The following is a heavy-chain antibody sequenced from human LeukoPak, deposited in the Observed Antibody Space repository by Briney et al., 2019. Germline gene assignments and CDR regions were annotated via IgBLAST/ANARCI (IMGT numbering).Heavy chain of an antibody. J-gene: IGHJ3*02. CDR2: ISATGGSI. CDR1: GFTFSSYA. D-gene: IGHD2-2*01. Sequence: GGSLRLSCAASGFTFSSYAMSWVRQAPGKGLQWVSSISATGGSIYYADSVKGRSTVSRDNSKNTLYLQMNSLRAEDTAVYYCATEVGSPAIRSAFNIWGQGTMVTVSS. V-gene: IGHV3-23*01. CDR3: ATEVGSPAIRSAFNI.